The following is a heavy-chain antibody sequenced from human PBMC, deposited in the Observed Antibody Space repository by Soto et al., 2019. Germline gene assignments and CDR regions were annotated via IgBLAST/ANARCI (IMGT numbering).Heavy chain of an antibody. J-gene: IGHJ4*02. CDR1: GFSLTTRGVG. V-gene: IGHV2-5*02. Sequence: QITLNESGPTQVKPRQTLTLTCTFSGFSLTTRGVGVGWIRQSPGKAPEWLALIYWDDDKRYSPSLKSRLTITKDTSKNQVVLTMADLDPADTATYYCAHRVLRTVFGLVTTTAIYFDFWGQGTRSPSP. CDR2: IYWDDDK. D-gene: IGHD3-3*01. CDR3: AHRVLRTVFGLVTTTAIYFDF.